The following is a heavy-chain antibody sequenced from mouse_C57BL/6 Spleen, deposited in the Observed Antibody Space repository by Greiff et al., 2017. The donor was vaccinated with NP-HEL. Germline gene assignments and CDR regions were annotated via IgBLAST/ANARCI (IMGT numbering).Heavy chain of an antibody. V-gene: IGHV5-4*01. J-gene: IGHJ3*01. CDR3: AREDPSDSSGPAWFAY. CDR2: ISDGGSYT. D-gene: IGHD3-2*02. Sequence: EVKLLESGGGLVKPGGSLKLSCAASGFTFSSYAMSWVRQTPEKRLEWVATISDGGSYTYYPDNVKGRFTISRDNAKNNLYLQMSHLKSEDTAMYYCAREDPSDSSGPAWFAYWGQGTLVTVSA. CDR1: GFTFSSYA.